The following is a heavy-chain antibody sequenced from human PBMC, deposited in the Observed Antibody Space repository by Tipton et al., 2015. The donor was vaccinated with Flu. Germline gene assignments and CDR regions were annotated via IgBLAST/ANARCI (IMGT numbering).Heavy chain of an antibody. CDR1: GYSISSGYY. CDR3: ASSQYCTGGVCYSGFGY. CDR2: IYHRGNT. J-gene: IGHJ4*02. V-gene: IGHV4-38-2*02. Sequence: TLSLTCTVSGYSISSGYYWGWVRQPPGKGLEWIGTIYHRGNTYYNPSLKSRVTISVDTSKNQFSLKLSSVTAADTAVYYCASSQYCTGGVCYSGFGYWGQGTLVTVSS. D-gene: IGHD2-8*02.